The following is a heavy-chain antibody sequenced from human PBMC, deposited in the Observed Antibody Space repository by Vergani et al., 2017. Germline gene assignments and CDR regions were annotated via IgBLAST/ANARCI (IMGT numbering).Heavy chain of an antibody. J-gene: IGHJ5*02. D-gene: IGHD1-7*01. Sequence: EVQLLESGGGLVQPGGSLRLSCAASGFTFSSYAMSWVRQAPGKGLEWVSAIGGSGGSTYNADSVKGRFTISRDNSKNTLYLQMNSLRAEDTAVYYCAKSNWNYLLYNWFDPWGQGTLVTVSS. CDR3: AKSNWNYLLYNWFDP. CDR2: IGGSGGST. CDR1: GFTFSSYA. V-gene: IGHV3-23*01.